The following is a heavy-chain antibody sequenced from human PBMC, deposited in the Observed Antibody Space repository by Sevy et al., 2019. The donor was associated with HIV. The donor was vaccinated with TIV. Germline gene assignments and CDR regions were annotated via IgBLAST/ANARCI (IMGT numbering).Heavy chain of an antibody. J-gene: IGHJ4*02. CDR2: ISGSGGST. CDR1: GFTFSSYA. V-gene: IGHV3-23*01. D-gene: IGHD3-22*01. Sequence: GGSLRLSCAASGFTFSSYAMSWVRQAPGKGLEWVPAISGSGGSTYYADSVKGRFTISRDNSKNTLYLQMNSLRAEDTAVYYCAKGEKYYDSSGLTVHFDYWGQGTLVTVSS. CDR3: AKGEKYYDSSGLTVHFDY.